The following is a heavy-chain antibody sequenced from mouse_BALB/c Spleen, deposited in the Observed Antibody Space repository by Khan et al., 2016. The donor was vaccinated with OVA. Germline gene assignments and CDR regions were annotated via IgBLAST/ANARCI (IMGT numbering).Heavy chain of an antibody. CDR2: INPSSGYT. CDR1: GYTFTSYT. V-gene: IGHV1-4*01. CDR3: ARNSTSASY. Sequence: VQLQQSGAELVKPGASVKMSCKASGYTFTSYTMHWVKQRPGQGLEWIGSINPSSGYTKYTQRLQDKATLTADKSSSTAYMQLSSLTSEDSAVYSCARNSTSASYWGQGTTLTVSS. D-gene: IGHD1-3*01. J-gene: IGHJ2*01.